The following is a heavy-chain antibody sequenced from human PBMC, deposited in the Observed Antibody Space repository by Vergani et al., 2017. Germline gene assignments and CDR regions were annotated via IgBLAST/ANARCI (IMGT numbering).Heavy chain of an antibody. V-gene: IGHV3-23*01. J-gene: IGHJ4*02. CDR2: LTASGSGI. CDR1: GFAFSRYA. D-gene: IGHD5-24*01. CDR3: AKSGWLQHFGAHYFDS. Sequence: EVQLLESGGRLVQPGGSLRLSCVASGFAFSRYAMSWVRQAPGKGLEWVSGLTASGSGIPYADSVRGRFTISRDNSKNTLFLQMDSLRAEDTAVYYCAKSGWLQHFGAHYFDSWGQGILVTVSS.